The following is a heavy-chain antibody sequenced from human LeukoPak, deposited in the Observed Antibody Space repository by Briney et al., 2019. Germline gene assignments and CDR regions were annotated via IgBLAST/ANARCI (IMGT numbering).Heavy chain of an antibody. J-gene: IGHJ4*02. CDR2: IYSGGST. D-gene: IGHD1-26*01. CDR3: AKPKYSGSYFDY. CDR1: GFTVSSNY. Sequence: GGSLRLSCAASGFTVSSNYMSWVRQAPGKGLEWVSVIYSGGSTYSADSVKGRFTISRDNSKNTLYLQMNSLRAEDTAVYYCAKPKYSGSYFDYWGQGTLVTVSS. V-gene: IGHV3-66*02.